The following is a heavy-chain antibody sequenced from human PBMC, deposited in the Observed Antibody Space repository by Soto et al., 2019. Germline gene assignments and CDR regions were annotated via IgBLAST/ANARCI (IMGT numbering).Heavy chain of an antibody. D-gene: IGHD2-21*02. CDR1: GGTYRSYA. V-gene: IGHV1-69*01. CDR3: ARDLLAYCGGDCPP. CDR2: IIPIFGTA. J-gene: IGHJ5*02. Sequence: ASGGTYRSYAMSGVRLAPGQGLEWMGGIIPIFGTANYAQKFQGRVTITADESTSTAYMELSSLRSEDTAVYYCARDLLAYCGGDCPPWGQGTLVTVSS.